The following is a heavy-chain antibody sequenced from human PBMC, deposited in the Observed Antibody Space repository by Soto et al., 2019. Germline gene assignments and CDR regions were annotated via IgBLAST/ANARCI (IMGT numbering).Heavy chain of an antibody. J-gene: IGHJ4*02. CDR2: ISYDGSDK. CDR3: AVKTGWDGGCGELFYIDY. CDR1: GFTFSSYG. Sequence: QVQLVESGGGVVQPGRSLRLSCAASGFTFSSYGMHWVRQAPGKGLEWVAIISYDGSDKYFADSVKGRFTISRDNSKNTLYLQMNSLRAEDTAVYYCAVKTGWDGGCGELFYIDYWGQGTLVTVSS. V-gene: IGHV3-30*03. D-gene: IGHD3-10*01.